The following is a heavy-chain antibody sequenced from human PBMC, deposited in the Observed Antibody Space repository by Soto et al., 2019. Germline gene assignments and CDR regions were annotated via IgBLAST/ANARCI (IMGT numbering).Heavy chain of an antibody. CDR3: ARCARNYYYFDY. J-gene: IGHJ4*02. D-gene: IGHD3-10*01. V-gene: IGHV3-74*01. CDR1: GFIFTDYW. Sequence: EVQLVESGGGLVQPGGSLRLSCAASGFIFTDYWIHWVRQAPGKGLVWVSRIKSDESTTNYADSVWGRLTISRDNAKITVYMQINSLRDEDTAVYYCARCARNYYYFDYWGQGTLVTVSS. CDR2: IKSDESTT.